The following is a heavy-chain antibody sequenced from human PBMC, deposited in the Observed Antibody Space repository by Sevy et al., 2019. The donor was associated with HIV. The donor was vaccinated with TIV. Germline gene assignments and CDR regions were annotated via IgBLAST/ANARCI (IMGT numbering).Heavy chain of an antibody. V-gene: IGHV3-53*01. CDR1: GFTVSSNY. CDR3: AGSGALGSSKDIVVVPVRYYYYYGMDV. Sequence: GGSLRLSCAASGFTVSSNYMSWVRQAPGKGLEWVSVIYSGGSTYYADSVKGRFTISRDNSKNTLYLQMNSLRAEDTAVYYCAGSGALGSSKDIVVVPVRYYYYYGMDVWGQGTTVTVSS. CDR2: IYSGGST. D-gene: IGHD2-2*01. J-gene: IGHJ6*02.